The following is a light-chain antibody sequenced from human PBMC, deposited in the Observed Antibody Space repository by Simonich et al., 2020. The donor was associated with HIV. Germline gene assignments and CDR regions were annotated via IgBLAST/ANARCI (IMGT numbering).Light chain of an antibody. CDR1: SSDVGGYNY. J-gene: IGLJ3*02. V-gene: IGLV2-11*01. CDR2: DVS. CDR3: ISYTSDNTWV. Sequence: QSALTQPRSVSGSPGQSVTISCTGTSSDVGGYNYVSWYQQHPGKAPTLMIYDVSTRPSGVPDRFSGSKSDNTASLTISGLQTEDESDYYCISYTSDNTWVFGGGTKLTVL.